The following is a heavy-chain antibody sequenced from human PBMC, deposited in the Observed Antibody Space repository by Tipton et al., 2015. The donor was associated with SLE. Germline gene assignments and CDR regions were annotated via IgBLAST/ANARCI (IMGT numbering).Heavy chain of an antibody. D-gene: IGHD3-3*01. V-gene: IGHV4-4*07. Sequence: GLVKPSETLSLICTVSGGSVTSYYWSWIRQPAGKGLEWVGRLYTRGGTSYNPSLTGRVTMSVDTSKNQVSLKLRSVTAADTAIYYCVRDRLEWFATWGLGTPVTVSS. J-gene: IGHJ4*02. CDR1: GGSVTSYY. CDR3: VRDRLEWFAT. CDR2: LYTRGGT.